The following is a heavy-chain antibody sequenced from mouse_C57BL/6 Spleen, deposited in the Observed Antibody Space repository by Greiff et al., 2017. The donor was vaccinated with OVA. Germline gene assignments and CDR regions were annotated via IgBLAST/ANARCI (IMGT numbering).Heavy chain of an antibody. D-gene: IGHD2-1*01. CDR2: ISDGGSYT. V-gene: IGHV5-4*03. Sequence: EVKLVESGGGLVKPGGSLKLSCAASGFTFSSYAMPWVRQTPEKRLEWVATISDGGSYTYYPDNVKGRITISRDKAKNNLYLQMSHLKSEDTALYYCARGGNFWYFDVWGTGTTVTVSS. CDR1: GFTFSSYA. J-gene: IGHJ1*03. CDR3: ARGGNFWYFDV.